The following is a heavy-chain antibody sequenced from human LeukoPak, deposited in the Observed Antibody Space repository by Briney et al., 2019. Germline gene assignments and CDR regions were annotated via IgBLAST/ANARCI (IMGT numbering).Heavy chain of an antibody. D-gene: IGHD5-18*01. CDR2: ISGSSDTT. Sequence: HPGGSLSLSCAASGFTFSTYAMSWLRQAPGRGLEWVSAISGSSDTTYYADSVKGRFTISRDNSKNTLYLQMNSLRAEDTAVYYCANREGGYTYDPFDYWGQGTLVTVSS. CDR1: GFTFSTYA. J-gene: IGHJ4*02. CDR3: ANREGGYTYDPFDY. V-gene: IGHV3-23*01.